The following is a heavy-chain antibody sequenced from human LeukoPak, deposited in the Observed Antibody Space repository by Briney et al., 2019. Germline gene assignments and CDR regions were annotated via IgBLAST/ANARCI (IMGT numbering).Heavy chain of an antibody. CDR2: IIPILGIA. Sequence: GPSVKVSCKASGGTFSSYAISWVRQAPGQGLEWMGRIIPILGIANYAQKFQGRVTITADKSTGTAYMELSSLRSEDTAVYYCASMNSGYSSSWYGHWGQGTLVTVSS. CDR1: GGTFSSYA. D-gene: IGHD6-13*01. V-gene: IGHV1-69*04. J-gene: IGHJ4*02. CDR3: ASMNSGYSSSWYGH.